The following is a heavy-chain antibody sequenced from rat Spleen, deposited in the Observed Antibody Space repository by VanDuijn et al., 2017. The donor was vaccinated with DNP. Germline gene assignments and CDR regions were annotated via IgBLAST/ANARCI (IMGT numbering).Heavy chain of an antibody. CDR1: GFTFSSFS. CDR2: ISTSGGST. D-gene: IGHD3-1*01. V-gene: IGHV5-46*01. Sequence: EVQLVESGGGLVQSGRSMKLSCAASGFTFSSFSMAWVRQAPTRSLEWVATISTSGGSTSYRDSVTGRFTISRDNAKNTLYLQMDSLRSEDTATYYCTTRLGAPSDYWGQGVMVTVSS. J-gene: IGHJ2*01. CDR3: TTRLGAPSDY.